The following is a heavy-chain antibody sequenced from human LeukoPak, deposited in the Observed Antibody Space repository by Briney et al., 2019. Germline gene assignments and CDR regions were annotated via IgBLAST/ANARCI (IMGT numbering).Heavy chain of an antibody. V-gene: IGHV4-59*08. CDR3: ARSFLWFDPNWFDP. CDR1: GGSISSYY. Sequence: PSENLSLTCTVSGGSISSYYWSWIRQPPGKGLEWIGYIYYSGSTNYNPSLKSRVTISVDTSKNQFSLKLSSVTAADTAVYYCARSFLWFDPNWFDPWGQGTLVTVSS. D-gene: IGHD3-10*01. CDR2: IYYSGST. J-gene: IGHJ5*02.